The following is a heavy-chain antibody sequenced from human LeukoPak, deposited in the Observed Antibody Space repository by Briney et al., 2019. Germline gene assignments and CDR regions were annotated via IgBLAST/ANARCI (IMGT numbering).Heavy chain of an antibody. J-gene: IGHJ4*02. V-gene: IGHV5-51*01. CDR1: GYSFTTYW. CDR2: IYPGDSDA. Sequence: GESLKISCKASGYSFTTYWIGWVRQMPGKGLEWTGIIYPGDSDARYSPSFQGQVTISVDKSVSTAYLQWSSLKASDTAVYYCARLSAMSIGRGGDCWGQGTLVTVSS. D-gene: IGHD2-2*01. CDR3: ARLSAMSIGRGGDC.